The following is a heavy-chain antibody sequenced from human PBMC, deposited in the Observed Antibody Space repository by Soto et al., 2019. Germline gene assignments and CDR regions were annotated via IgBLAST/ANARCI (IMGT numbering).Heavy chain of an antibody. CDR3: ASVGSGWYVGAFDI. D-gene: IGHD6-19*01. J-gene: IGHJ3*02. V-gene: IGHV1-69*06. Sequence: GASVKVSCKASGGTFNRHGISWVRQAPGQGLEWMGGIIPIFGTANYAQKFQGRVTITADKSTSTAYMELSSLRSEDTAVYYCASVGSGWYVGAFDIWGQGTMVTVSS. CDR1: GGTFNRHG. CDR2: IIPIFGTA.